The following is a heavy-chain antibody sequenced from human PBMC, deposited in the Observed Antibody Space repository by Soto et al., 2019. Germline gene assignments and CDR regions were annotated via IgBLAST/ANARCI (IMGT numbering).Heavy chain of an antibody. CDR2: INPSNGDT. CDR3: ARDSGYDTTGYSPFDE. V-gene: IGHV1-2*02. CDR1: EYTFSAHY. D-gene: IGHD3-22*01. Sequence: SSVKVSCKASEYTFSAHYIHWVRQAPGQGLEWMGWINPSNGDTNYTQNFQGRVTMTRDTSITTAYMELKSLRSDDTAVYFCARDSGYDTTGYSPFDEWGQGALVNVS. J-gene: IGHJ4*02.